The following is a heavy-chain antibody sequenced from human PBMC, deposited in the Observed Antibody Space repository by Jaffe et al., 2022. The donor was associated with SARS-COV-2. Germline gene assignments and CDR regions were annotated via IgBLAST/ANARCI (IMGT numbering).Heavy chain of an antibody. CDR2: IYHTGST. V-gene: IGHV4-59*08. CDR1: GGSISGYF. D-gene: IGHD2-8*01. CDR3: ARRPGSTSALGVLDF. Sequence: QVQLQESGPGLVRPSETLSLTCTVSGGSISGYFWTWIRQPPGKGLEWIGYIYHTGSTNYNPSLKSRVTISVDTSKNQFSLKLNSVTAADTAVYYCARRPGSTSALGVLDFWGQGTMVTVSS. J-gene: IGHJ3*01.